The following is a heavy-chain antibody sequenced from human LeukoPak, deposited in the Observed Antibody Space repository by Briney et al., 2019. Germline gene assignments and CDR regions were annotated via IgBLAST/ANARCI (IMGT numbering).Heavy chain of an antibody. CDR1: GFTFSSYW. Sequence: GGPLSLSCAASGFTFSSYWMHGFPQAQGKGRVWVSRINSDGSSTSYADSVKGRFTISRDNAKNTLYLQMNSLRAEDTAVYYCARESLYSSGREVYFQHWGQGTLVTVSS. D-gene: IGHD6-19*01. V-gene: IGHV3-74*01. CDR3: ARESLYSSGREVYFQH. CDR2: INSDGSST. J-gene: IGHJ1*01.